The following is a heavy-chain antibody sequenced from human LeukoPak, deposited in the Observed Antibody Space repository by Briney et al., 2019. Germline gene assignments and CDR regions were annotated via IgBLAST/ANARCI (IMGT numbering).Heavy chain of an antibody. D-gene: IGHD2-15*01. J-gene: IGHJ3*02. CDR1: GGTLSSYA. CDR3: AREQELVVVNAFDI. CDR2: IIPIFGTA. Sequence: SVKGSCKASGGTLSSYAIRWVRQAPGQGLEWMGGIIPIFGTANYAQKFQGRVTITADESTSTAYMELSSLRSEDTAVYYCAREQELVVVNAFDIWGQGTMVTVSS. V-gene: IGHV1-69*13.